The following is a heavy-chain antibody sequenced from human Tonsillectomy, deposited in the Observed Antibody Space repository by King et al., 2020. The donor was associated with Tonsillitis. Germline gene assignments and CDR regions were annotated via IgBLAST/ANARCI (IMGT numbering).Heavy chain of an antibody. D-gene: IGHD6-19*01. CDR1: GFTFSSYG. J-gene: IGHJ6*02. CDR3: AGARGYSSGGGYYYGIDV. V-gene: IGHV3-33*01. Sequence: VQLVESGGGVVQPGRSLRLSCEASGFTFSSYGMHWVRQAPGKGLEWVAVIWYDGSNKYYADFVKGRFTISRDNSKNTLYLQLHSMGDEDTAVYYCAGARGYSSGGGYYYGIDVWGQGTTVTVSS. CDR2: IWYDGSNK.